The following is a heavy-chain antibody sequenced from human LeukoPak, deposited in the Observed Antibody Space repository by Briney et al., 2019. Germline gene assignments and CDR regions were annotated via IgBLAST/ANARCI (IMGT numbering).Heavy chain of an antibody. CDR2: INPNSGGT. J-gene: IGHJ4*02. CDR3: AREGPRAAADY. D-gene: IGHD6-13*01. CDR1: GYSFTGYY. V-gene: IGHV1-2*02. Sequence: ASVKVSCKASGYSFTGYYMHWVRQAPGQGLEWMGWINPNSGGTGYAQKFQGRVTMTRDTSISTAYMELSRLRSDDTAVYYCAREGPRAAADYWGQGTLVTVSS.